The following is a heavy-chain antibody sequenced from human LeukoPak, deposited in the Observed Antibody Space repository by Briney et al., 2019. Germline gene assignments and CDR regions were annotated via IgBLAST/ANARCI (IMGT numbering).Heavy chain of an antibody. D-gene: IGHD6-19*01. V-gene: IGHV1-69*13. CDR2: IIPIFGTA. CDR3: ARDLTAVAGTVH. CDR1: GVTFTSYA. J-gene: IGHJ4*02. Sequence: ASATLLSKAFGVTFTSYAISCERQAPGNGLEWMGGIIPIFGTANYAQKFQGRVTITADESTSTADMELSSLRSEDTAVYYCARDLTAVAGTVHWGQGTLVTVSS.